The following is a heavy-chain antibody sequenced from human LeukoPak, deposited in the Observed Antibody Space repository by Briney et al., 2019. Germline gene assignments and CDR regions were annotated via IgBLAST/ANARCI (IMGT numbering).Heavy chain of an antibody. CDR3: TKLGFDSSGSHSLVDY. Sequence: GGSLRLSCAASGFTFSSYGMHWVRQPPGKGLEWVGFVSYDGSKKFYADFVKGRFSFSRDNSKNTLYVQMNSLGAEDTALYYCTKLGFDSSGSHSLVDYWGQGTPATVSS. CDR2: VSYDGSKK. CDR1: GFTFSSYG. J-gene: IGHJ4*02. V-gene: IGHV3-30*18. D-gene: IGHD6-25*01.